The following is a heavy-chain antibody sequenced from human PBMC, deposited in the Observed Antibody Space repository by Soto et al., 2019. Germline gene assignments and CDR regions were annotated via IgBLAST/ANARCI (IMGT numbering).Heavy chain of an antibody. CDR2: MNPNSGNT. V-gene: IGHV1-8*01. CDR1: GYTFTSYD. D-gene: IGHD2-21*02. Sequence: QVQLVQSGAEVKKPGASVKVSCKASGYTFTSYDINWVRQATGQGLEWMGWMNPNSGNTGYAQKFQGRVTMTRNTSISTAYMELSILRSDDTAVYYCARGHYCGGDCPYYGMDVLGQGTTVTVSS. CDR3: ARGHYCGGDCPYYGMDV. J-gene: IGHJ6*02.